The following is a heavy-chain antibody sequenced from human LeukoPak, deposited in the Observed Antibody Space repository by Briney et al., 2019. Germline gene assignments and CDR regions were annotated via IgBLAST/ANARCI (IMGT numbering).Heavy chain of an antibody. CDR3: AKGYYYDSSGYYQHFDH. V-gene: IGHV3-30*18. Sequence: PGGSLRLSCAASGFTFSSFGIHWVRQAPGKGPEWVALISYDGSNQYYADSVKGRFTISRDNSKNTLYLQMNSLRAEDTAVYYCAKGYYYDSSGYYQHFDHWGQGTLVTVSS. CDR2: ISYDGSNQ. D-gene: IGHD3-22*01. J-gene: IGHJ4*02. CDR1: GFTFSSFG.